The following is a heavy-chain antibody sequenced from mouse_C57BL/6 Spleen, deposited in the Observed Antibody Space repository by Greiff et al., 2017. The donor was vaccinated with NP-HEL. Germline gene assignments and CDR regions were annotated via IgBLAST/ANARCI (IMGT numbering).Heavy chain of an antibody. CDR1: GFSFNTYA. J-gene: IGHJ3*01. D-gene: IGHD2-4*01. Sequence: EVQLVESGGGLVQPKGSLKLSCAASGFSFNTYAMNWVRQAPGKGLEWVARIRSKSNNYATYYADSVKDRFTISRDDSESMLYLQMNNLKTEDTAMDYCVGDYDYDAWFAYWGQGTLVTVSA. V-gene: IGHV10-1*01. CDR2: IRSKSNNYAT. CDR3: VGDYDYDAWFAY.